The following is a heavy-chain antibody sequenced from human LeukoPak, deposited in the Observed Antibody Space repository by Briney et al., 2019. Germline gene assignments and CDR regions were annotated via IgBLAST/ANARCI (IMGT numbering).Heavy chain of an antibody. J-gene: IGHJ3*02. CDR1: GFTFDDYA. V-gene: IGHV3-9*03. D-gene: IGHD3-10*01. CDR2: ISWNSGSI. Sequence: GGSLRLSCAASGFTFDDYAMHWVRQAPGMGLEWVSGISWNSGSIGYADSVKGRFTISRDNAKNSLYLQMNSLRAEDMALYYCAKDSQSGDWGAFDIWGQGTMVTVSS. CDR3: AKDSQSGDWGAFDI.